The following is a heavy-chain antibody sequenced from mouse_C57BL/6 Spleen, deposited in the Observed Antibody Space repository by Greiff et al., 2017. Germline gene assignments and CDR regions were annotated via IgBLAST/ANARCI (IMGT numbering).Heavy chain of an antibody. CDR3: ARCGVIYYDCHFDS. CDR1: GYAFTNYL. V-gene: IGHV1-54*01. Sequence: QVQLQQSGAELVRPGTSVKVSCKASGYAFTNYLIEWVKQRPGQGLEWIGVINPGSGGTNYNEKFKGKATLTADKSSSPAYMQLSSLTSEDSAGYLCARCGVIYYDCHFDSWGQGTTLTVSS. D-gene: IGHD2-4*01. J-gene: IGHJ2*01. CDR2: INPGSGGT.